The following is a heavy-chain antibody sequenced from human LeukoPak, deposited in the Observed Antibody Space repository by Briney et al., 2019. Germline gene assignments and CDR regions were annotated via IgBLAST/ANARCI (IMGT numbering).Heavy chain of an antibody. CDR1: GFTFSSYA. CDR3: AKGGPSGGFYIASDY. CDR2: IGSGFTT. D-gene: IGHD1-26*01. V-gene: IGHV3-23*01. J-gene: IGHJ4*02. Sequence: GGSLRLSCEGSGFTFSSYAMSWVRQPPGKGLEWVSTIGSGFTTYYPDSVRGRFTISRDNSKTTVFLQMNSLRAEDTAVYYCAKGGPSGGFYIASDYWGQGALVTVSS.